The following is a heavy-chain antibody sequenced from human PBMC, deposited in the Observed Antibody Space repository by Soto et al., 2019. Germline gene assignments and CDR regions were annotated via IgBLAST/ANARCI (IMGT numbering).Heavy chain of an antibody. CDR3: ATSGGGWYLY. CDR2: LNPNRDET. D-gene: IGHD6-19*01. V-gene: IGHV1-8*01. CDR1: GYTFSSYD. J-gene: IGHJ4*02. Sequence: QVQLVQSGAEVKKPGASVKVSCKASGYTFSSYDINWVRQATGKGLEWMGWLNPNRDETGYAQNFQGRVTLNRYTSQYTAYIVLSSLTSDDTALYYCATSGGGWYLYWGQGTLVSVSS.